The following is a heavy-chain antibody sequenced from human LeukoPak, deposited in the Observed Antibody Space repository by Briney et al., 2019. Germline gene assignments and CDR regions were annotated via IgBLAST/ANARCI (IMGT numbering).Heavy chain of an antibody. CDR3: AKGPLRYFDWLSLYYFDY. J-gene: IGHJ4*02. Sequence: GGSLRLSCAASGFTFSSYAMSWVRQAPGKGLEWVSAISGSGGSTYYADSVKDRFTISRDNSKNTLYLQMNSLRAEDTAVYYCAKGPLRYFDWLSLYYFDYWGQGTLVTVSS. D-gene: IGHD3-9*01. CDR1: GFTFSSYA. CDR2: ISGSGGST. V-gene: IGHV3-23*01.